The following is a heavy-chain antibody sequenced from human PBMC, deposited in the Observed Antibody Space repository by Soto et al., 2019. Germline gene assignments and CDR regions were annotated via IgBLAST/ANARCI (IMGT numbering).Heavy chain of an antibody. Sequence: SETLSLTCTVSGGSISSSSYYWGWIRQPPGKGLEWIGSIYYSGSTYYNPSLKSRVTISVDTSKNQFSLKLSSVTAAVTAVYYCARIKQQLVPYYFDYWGQGTLVTVSS. D-gene: IGHD6-13*01. CDR2: IYYSGST. CDR1: GGSISSSSYY. J-gene: IGHJ4*02. V-gene: IGHV4-39*07. CDR3: ARIKQQLVPYYFDY.